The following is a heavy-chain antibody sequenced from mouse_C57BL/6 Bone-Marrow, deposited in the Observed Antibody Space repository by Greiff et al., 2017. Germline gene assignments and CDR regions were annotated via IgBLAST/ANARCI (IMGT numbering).Heavy chain of an antibody. V-gene: IGHV5-4*01. CDR1: GFTFSSYA. CDR2: ISDGGSYT. J-gene: IGHJ4*01. Sequence: LVESGGGLVKPGGSLKLSCAASGFTFSSYAMSWVRQTPEKRLEWVATISDGGSYTYYPDNVKGRFTISRDNAKNNLYLQMSHLKSEDTAMYYCARSVLFMDYWGQGTSVTVSS. CDR3: ARSVLFMDY.